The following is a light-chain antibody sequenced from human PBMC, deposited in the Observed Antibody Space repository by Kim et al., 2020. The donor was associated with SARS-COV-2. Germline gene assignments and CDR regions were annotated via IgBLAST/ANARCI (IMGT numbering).Light chain of an antibody. Sequence: SASVGDRVTITCRASQSVTDGLAWYQQKPGKAPNLLIYKASTLESGVPSRFSGSGFGTEFTLTISSLQPDDFATYYCQQYSRFPYTFGQGTKLEI. CDR3: QQYSRFPYT. V-gene: IGKV1-5*03. CDR2: KAS. CDR1: QSVTDG. J-gene: IGKJ2*01.